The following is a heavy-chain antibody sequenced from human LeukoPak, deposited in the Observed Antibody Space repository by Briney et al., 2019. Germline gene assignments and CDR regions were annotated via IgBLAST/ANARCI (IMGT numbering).Heavy chain of an antibody. Sequence: GGSLRLSCAASGFDFSTYAINWVRQAPGKGLEWVSSISTMSNYIFYGDSVKGRFTISRDNAKDSVYLQMNSLRPDDTAVYYCSRDRLGGLDLWGQGTLVTVSS. J-gene: IGHJ5*02. D-gene: IGHD5-12*01. CDR1: GFDFSTYA. CDR2: ISTMSNYI. V-gene: IGHV3-21*06. CDR3: SRDRLGGLDL.